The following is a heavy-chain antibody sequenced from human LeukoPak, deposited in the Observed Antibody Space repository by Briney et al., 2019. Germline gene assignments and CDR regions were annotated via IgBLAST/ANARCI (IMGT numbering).Heavy chain of an antibody. V-gene: IGHV3-74*01. CDR1: GFTFSSYW. D-gene: IGHD3-9*01. CDR2: INGDGRNI. Sequence: GGSLRLSCVASGFTFSSYWMHWVRQDPRKGLVWVSRINGDGRNINYADSVRGRFTISRDNVKNTLYLQMNTLRVEDTAVYYCARDLMDYDVSTGLHHYYMDVWGQGTTVTVSS. J-gene: IGHJ6*02. CDR3: ARDLMDYDVSTGLHHYYMDV.